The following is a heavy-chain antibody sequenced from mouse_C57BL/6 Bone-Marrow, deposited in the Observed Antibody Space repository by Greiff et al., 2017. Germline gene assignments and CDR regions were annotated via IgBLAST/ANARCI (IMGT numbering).Heavy chain of an antibody. J-gene: IGHJ3*01. Sequence: QVQLQQSGAELVRPGASVTLSCKASGYTFTDYEMHWVKQTPVHGLEWIGAIDPETGGTAYNQKFKGKAILTADKSSSTAYMELRSLTSEDSAVYYWTRDGCYDGYDIFAYWGQGTLVTVSA. CDR2: IDPETGGT. CDR1: GYTFTDYE. CDR3: TRDGCYDGYDIFAY. V-gene: IGHV1-15*01. D-gene: IGHD2-3*01.